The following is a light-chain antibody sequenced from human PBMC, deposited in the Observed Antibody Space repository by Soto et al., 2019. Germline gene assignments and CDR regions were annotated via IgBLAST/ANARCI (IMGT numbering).Light chain of an antibody. CDR2: VGTGGIVG. CDR3: GADHGSGSNFAFYV. CDR1: SGYSNYK. Sequence: QTVVTQPPSASASLGASVTLTCTLSSGYSNYKVDWYRQRPGKGPRFVMRVGTGGIVGSKGDGIPDRFSVLGSGLNRYLTIKNIQEDDESDYHCGADHGSGSNFAFYVFGTGTKVTVL. J-gene: IGLJ1*01. V-gene: IGLV9-49*01.